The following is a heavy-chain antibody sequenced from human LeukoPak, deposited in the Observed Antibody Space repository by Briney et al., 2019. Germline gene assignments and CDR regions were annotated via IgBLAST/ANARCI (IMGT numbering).Heavy chain of an antibody. V-gene: IGHV3-7*01. CDR3: ARGHWALAY. J-gene: IGHJ4*02. D-gene: IGHD7-27*01. CDR2: IKQDGSVK. CDR1: GFTFSTYW. Sequence: GGSLRLSCGASGFTFSTYWMTWVRQAPGEGLEWVAHIKQDGSVKYYVDSVKGRFTISRDNAKDSLFLQMNSLRAEDTAVYYCARGHWALAYGGQGTLVSVSS.